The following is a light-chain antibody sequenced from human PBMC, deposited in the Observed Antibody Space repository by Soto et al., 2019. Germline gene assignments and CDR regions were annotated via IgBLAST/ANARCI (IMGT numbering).Light chain of an antibody. CDR3: SSYTSSSTSPYV. CDR2: DVS. Sequence: QSALTQPASVSGSPGQSITISCTGTSSDVGGYNYVSWYQQHPGKAPKLMIYDVSNRPSGVSNRFPGSKSGNTASLTISGLQAEDEADYYCSSYTSSSTSPYVFGTGTKLTVL. J-gene: IGLJ1*01. CDR1: SSDVGGYNY. V-gene: IGLV2-14*01.